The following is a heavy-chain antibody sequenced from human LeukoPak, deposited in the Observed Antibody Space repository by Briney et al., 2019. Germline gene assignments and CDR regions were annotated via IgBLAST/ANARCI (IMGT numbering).Heavy chain of an antibody. V-gene: IGHV2-70*01. Sequence: SGPALVKPTQTLTLTCTFSGFSLSTSGMCVSWIRQPPGKALEWLALLDWDNDKYYSTSLKTRLTVSKDTSKNQVVLTLTNMDPVDTATYYCARMSYDILTGYYKGAFDIWGQGTMVTVSS. D-gene: IGHD3-9*01. J-gene: IGHJ3*02. CDR2: LDWDNDK. CDR1: GFSLSTSGMC. CDR3: ARMSYDILTGYYKGAFDI.